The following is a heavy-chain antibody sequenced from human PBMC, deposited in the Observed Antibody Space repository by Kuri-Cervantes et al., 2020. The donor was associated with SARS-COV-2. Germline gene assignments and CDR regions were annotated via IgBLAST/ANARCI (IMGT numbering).Heavy chain of an antibody. Sequence: GGSLRLSCAASGFTLKSYALHWVRQAPGKGLEWVAVISYDGSRKYYADSVKGRFTISRDNSKNTLYLQMNSLRAEDTAVYYCARSGIAARCDAFDIWGQGTMVTVSS. D-gene: IGHD6-6*01. V-gene: IGHV3-30-3*01. CDR1: GFTLKSYA. J-gene: IGHJ3*02. CDR3: ARSGIAARCDAFDI. CDR2: ISYDGSRK.